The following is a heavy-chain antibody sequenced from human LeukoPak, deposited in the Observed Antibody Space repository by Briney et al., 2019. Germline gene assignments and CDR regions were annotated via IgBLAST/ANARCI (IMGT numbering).Heavy chain of an antibody. CDR1: GGSISGWY. CDR3: ARVPAAFDAFDI. Sequence: SETLSLTCIVSGGSISGWYWSWIRQPPGKGLEWIGYIYYSGSTNYNPSLKSRVTISVDTSKNQFSLKLSSVTAADTAVYYCARVPAAFDAFDIWGQGTMVTVSS. D-gene: IGHD2-2*01. J-gene: IGHJ3*02. V-gene: IGHV4-59*01. CDR2: IYYSGST.